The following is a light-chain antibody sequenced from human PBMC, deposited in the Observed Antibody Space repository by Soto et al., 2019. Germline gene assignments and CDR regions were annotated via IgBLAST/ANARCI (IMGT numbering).Light chain of an antibody. CDR3: QQYGSSPLN. J-gene: IGKJ4*01. V-gene: IGKV3-15*01. Sequence: IVMTHSPATLSVSPGERATLSCRASQSVSSNLAWYQQKPGQAPRLLIYGASTRATGIPARFSGSGSGTGFTLTISSLQSEDFAVYYCQQYGSSPLNFGGGTKVDIK. CDR2: GAS. CDR1: QSVSSN.